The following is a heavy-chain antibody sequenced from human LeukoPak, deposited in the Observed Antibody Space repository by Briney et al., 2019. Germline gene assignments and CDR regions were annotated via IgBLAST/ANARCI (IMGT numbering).Heavy chain of an antibody. J-gene: IGHJ4*02. Sequence: PSETLSLTCTVSGGSISSYYWSWIRQPPGKGLEWIGYIYYSGSTNYNPSLKSRVTISVDTSKNQFSLKLSSVTAADTAVYYCARQGGIAAAAHFDYWGQGTLVTVSS. D-gene: IGHD6-13*01. CDR2: IYYSGST. CDR3: ARQGGIAAAAHFDY. V-gene: IGHV4-59*08. CDR1: GGSISSYY.